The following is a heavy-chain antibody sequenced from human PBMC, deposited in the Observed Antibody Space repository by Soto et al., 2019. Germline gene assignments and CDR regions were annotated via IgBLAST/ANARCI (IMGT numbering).Heavy chain of an antibody. V-gene: IGHV3-30-3*01. CDR2: ISHDRSNE. Sequence: WGSLRLSCAASGFTFSDYAMHWVRQAPGKGLEWVAVISHDRSNEFYADSVKGRFTISRDNSKNTLYLQMNRLRTEDTAVYYCARPGGRSGFNYYHYYGVDVWGQGSTGTVSS. D-gene: IGHD3-16*01. CDR3: ARPGGRSGFNYYHYYGVDV. CDR1: GFTFSDYA. J-gene: IGHJ6*02.